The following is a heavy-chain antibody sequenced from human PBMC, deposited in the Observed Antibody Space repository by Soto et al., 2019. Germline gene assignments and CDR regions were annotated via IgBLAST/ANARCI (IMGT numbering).Heavy chain of an antibody. D-gene: IGHD3-22*01. CDR3: AKCPISMIVVHDAFDI. J-gene: IGHJ3*02. CDR2: ISGSGGST. V-gene: IGHV3-23*01. CDR1: GFTFSSYA. Sequence: GGSLRLSCAASGFTFSSYAMSWVRQAPGKGLEWVSAISGSGGSTYYADSVKGRFTMSRDNSKNTLYLQMNSLRAEDTAVYYCAKCPISMIVVHDAFDIWGQGTMVTVSS.